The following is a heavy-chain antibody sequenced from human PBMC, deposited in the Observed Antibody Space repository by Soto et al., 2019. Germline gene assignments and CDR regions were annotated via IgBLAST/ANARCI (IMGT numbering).Heavy chain of an antibody. Sequence: ASVKVSCKASGYAFTSYDIYWVRQATGQGLEWMGWLNPNTGDSAYAQKFQGRISVTSDTSINTVHMELSSLRSEDTAVYYCARRAETNGWNGFGADKYYFDFWGQGTLVTVSS. J-gene: IGHJ4*02. CDR2: LNPNTGDS. D-gene: IGHD1-1*01. CDR3: ARRAETNGWNGFGADKYYFDF. CDR1: GYAFTSYD. V-gene: IGHV1-8*01.